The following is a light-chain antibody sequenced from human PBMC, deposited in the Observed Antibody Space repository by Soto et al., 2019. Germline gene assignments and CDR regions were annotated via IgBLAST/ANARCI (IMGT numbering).Light chain of an antibody. CDR2: GAS. J-gene: IGKJ1*01. Sequence: EIVLTQSPGTQSLSPGERATLSCRASQSVSSSYLAWYQQKPGQAPRLLIYGASTRATGIPDRFSGSGSGTDFTLTITRLEPEDFAVYYCQQYGGSPPTFGQGTKV. CDR1: QSVSSSY. CDR3: QQYGGSPPT. V-gene: IGKV3-20*01.